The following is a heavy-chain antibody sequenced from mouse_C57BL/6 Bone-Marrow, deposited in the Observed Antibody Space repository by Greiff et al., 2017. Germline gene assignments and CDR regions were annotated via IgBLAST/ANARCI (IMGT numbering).Heavy chain of an antibody. D-gene: IGHD1-1*01. CDR3: ARAPLTTVVATDAMDY. V-gene: IGHV2-6*03. CDR2: IWSDGST. J-gene: IGHJ4*01. CDR1: GFSLTSYG. Sequence: VQLVESGPGLVAPSQSLSITCTVSGFSLTSYGVHWVRQPPGKGLEWLVVIWSDGSTTYNSALKSRLSISKDNSKSQVFLKMNSLQTDDPAMYYCARAPLTTVVATDAMDYWGQGTSVTGSS.